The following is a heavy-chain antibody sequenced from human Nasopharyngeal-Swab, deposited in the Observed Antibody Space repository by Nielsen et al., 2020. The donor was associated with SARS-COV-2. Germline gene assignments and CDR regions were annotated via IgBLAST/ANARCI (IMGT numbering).Heavy chain of an antibody. D-gene: IGHD6-13*01. V-gene: IGHV3-23*01. CDR2: ISGSGGST. CDR3: AKDGGAAAGTRWFDP. Sequence: GESLKISCAASGFTFSSYAMSWVRQAPGKGLEWVSAISGSGGSTYYADSVKGRFTISRDNSKNTLYLQMNSLRAEDTAVYYCAKDGGAAAGTRWFDPWGQGTLVTVSS. CDR1: GFTFSSYA. J-gene: IGHJ5*02.